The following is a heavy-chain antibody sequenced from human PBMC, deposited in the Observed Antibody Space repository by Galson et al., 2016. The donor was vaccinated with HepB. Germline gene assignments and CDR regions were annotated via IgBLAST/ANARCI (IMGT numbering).Heavy chain of an antibody. CDR1: GFTFRNYG. V-gene: IGHV3-23*01. J-gene: IGHJ6*04. CDR2: ISRSGDST. CDR3: VQGGTAPDV. D-gene: IGHD1-1*01. Sequence: SLRLSCAASGFTFRNYGMTWVRQAPGKGLEVVSSISRSGDSTDYADSVKGLFTTSRDNSKNTLTLQMNIMTADDTAIYSCVQGGTAPDVRGKGTTVTVSS.